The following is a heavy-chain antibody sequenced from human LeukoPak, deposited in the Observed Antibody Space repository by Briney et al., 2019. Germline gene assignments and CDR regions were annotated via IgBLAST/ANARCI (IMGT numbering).Heavy chain of an antibody. CDR1: GGSIGSYY. J-gene: IGHJ4*02. CDR2: TYCSGTT. Sequence: KPSETLSLTCTVSGGSIGSYYWGWIRQPPGKGLEWIGYTYCSGTTNYNPSLKSRVTMSVDPSKNQFSLRLSSVTAADTAVYYCARGRGYCSNTSCYLFDYWGQGTLVTVSS. V-gene: IGHV4-59*01. D-gene: IGHD2-2*01. CDR3: ARGRGYCSNTSCYLFDY.